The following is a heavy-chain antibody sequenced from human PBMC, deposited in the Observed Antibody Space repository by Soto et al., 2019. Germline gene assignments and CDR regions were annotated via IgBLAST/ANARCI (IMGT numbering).Heavy chain of an antibody. CDR3: ARVYSGTYPPRDY. V-gene: IGHV3-30-3*01. Sequence: QVQLVESGGGVVQPGRSLRLSCAASGFTFSSYAMHWVRQAPGKGLEWVALISYDGSNKYYADSVKGRFTISRDNSKNTLYLQMNSLRPEDTAVYYCARVYSGTYPPRDYWGQGTLVTVSS. CDR1: GFTFSSYA. J-gene: IGHJ4*02. D-gene: IGHD1-26*01. CDR2: ISYDGSNK.